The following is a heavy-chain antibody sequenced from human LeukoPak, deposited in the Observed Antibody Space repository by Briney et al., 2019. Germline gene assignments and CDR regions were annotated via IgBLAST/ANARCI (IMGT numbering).Heavy chain of an antibody. V-gene: IGHV4-30-4*08. CDR2: IYYSGST. Sequence: PSETLSLTCAVYGGSFSGYYWSWIRQPPGKGLEWIGYIYYSGSTYYNPSLKSRVTISVDTSKNQFSLKLSSVTAADTAVYYCARDLSNTAALGYWGQGTLVTVSS. CDR3: ARDLSNTAALGY. D-gene: IGHD5-18*01. J-gene: IGHJ4*02. CDR1: GGSFSGYY.